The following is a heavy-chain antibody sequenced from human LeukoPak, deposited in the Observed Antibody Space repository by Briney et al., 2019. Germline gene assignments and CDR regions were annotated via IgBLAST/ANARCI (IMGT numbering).Heavy chain of an antibody. D-gene: IGHD3-22*01. CDR3: ARRAGDYSHPYDY. CDR1: GFIFSNYG. V-gene: IGHV3-53*01. CDR2: IYSGGNT. Sequence: GGSLRLSCAASGFIFSNYGMNWVRQAPGKGLEWVSFIYSGGNTHNSDSVKGRFTISRDNSKNTLYLQMNSLRAEDTAVYYCARRAGDYSHPYDYWGQGTLVTVSS. J-gene: IGHJ4*02.